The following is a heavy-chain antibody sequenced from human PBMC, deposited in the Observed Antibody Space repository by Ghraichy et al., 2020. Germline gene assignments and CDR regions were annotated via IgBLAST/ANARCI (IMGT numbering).Heavy chain of an antibody. CDR2: ISAYNGNT. V-gene: IGHV1-18*04. Sequence: ASVKVSCKASSSPFCSSGISWVRQSPLQVLEWMGWISAYNGNTNYAQKLQGRVTMTTDTSTSTAYMELRSLRSDDTAVYYCARDKEYYYDSSGYYEVDNFDYWGQGTLVTVSS. CDR1: SSPFCSSG. CDR3: ARDKEYYYDSSGYYEVDNFDY. D-gene: IGHD3-22*01. J-gene: IGHJ4*02.